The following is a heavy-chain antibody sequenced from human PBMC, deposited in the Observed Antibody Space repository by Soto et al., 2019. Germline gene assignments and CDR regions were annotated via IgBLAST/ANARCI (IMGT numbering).Heavy chain of an antibody. V-gene: IGHV3-7*04. J-gene: IGHJ4*02. CDR2: IKQDGSEE. CDR3: TGGSAWLQTD. Sequence: EVQLVESGGGLVQPGGSLRLSCADSGFSSSPFWMTWVRQAPGKGLEWVALIKQDGSEELYVDSVKGRFTISRDNAKNCVYLQMDSLRVEDTAVYYCTGGSAWLQTDWGQGTLVTVSS. D-gene: IGHD6-19*01. CDR1: GFSSSPFW.